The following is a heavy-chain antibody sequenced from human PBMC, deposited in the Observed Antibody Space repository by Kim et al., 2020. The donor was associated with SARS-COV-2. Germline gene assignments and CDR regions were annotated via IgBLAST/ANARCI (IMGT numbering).Heavy chain of an antibody. J-gene: IGHJ2*01. Sequence: SETLSLTCTVSGGSISSGGYYWSWIRQHPGKGLEWIGYIYYSGSTYYNPSLKSRVTISVDTSKNQFSLKLSSVTAADTAVYYCARDTRGIKDWYFDLWGRGTLVTVSS. V-gene: IGHV4-31*03. CDR1: GGSISSGGYY. CDR2: IYYSGST. D-gene: IGHD3-16*01. CDR3: ARDTRGIKDWYFDL.